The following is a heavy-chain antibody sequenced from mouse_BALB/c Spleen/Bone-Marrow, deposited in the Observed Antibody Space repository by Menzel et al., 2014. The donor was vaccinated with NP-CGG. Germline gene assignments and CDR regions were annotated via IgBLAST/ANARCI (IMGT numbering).Heavy chain of an antibody. CDR3: ARQRGYAFALDY. Sequence: EVKLMESGGGLVKPGGSLKLSCAASGFAFSGYDMSWVRRTPEKRLEWVAYISSGGINTYYPDTVKGRFTISRDNAKNTLYLQMNSLKSEDRAMYYCARQRGYAFALDYWGQGTSVTVSS. V-gene: IGHV5-12-1*01. CDR2: ISSGGINT. CDR1: GFAFSGYD. J-gene: IGHJ4*01. D-gene: IGHD2-2*01.